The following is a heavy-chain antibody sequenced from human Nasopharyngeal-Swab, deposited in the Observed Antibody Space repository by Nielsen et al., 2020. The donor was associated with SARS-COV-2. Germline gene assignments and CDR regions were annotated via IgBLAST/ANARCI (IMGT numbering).Heavy chain of an antibody. V-gene: IGHV5-51*01. D-gene: IGHD3-16*02. CDR3: ARRSDYVWGSYRYTPFDY. CDR2: IFPGDSDT. CDR1: GYRFTNYW. Sequence: GESLKISCKGSGYRFTNYWIGWVRQMPGKGLEWMGIIFPGDSDTRYRPSFQGQVTISVDRSISTAYLQWSSLKASDTAMYYCARRSDYVWGSYRYTPFDYWGQGSLVTVSS. J-gene: IGHJ4*02.